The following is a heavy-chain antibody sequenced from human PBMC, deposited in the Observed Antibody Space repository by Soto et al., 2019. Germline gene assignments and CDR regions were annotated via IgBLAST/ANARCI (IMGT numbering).Heavy chain of an antibody. CDR3: ARGWKVAGDAFDI. CDR1: GYNFAVYW. V-gene: IGHV5-51*01. CDR2: IYPGDSDT. J-gene: IGHJ3*02. Sequence: GESLKISCKGSGYNFAVYWIGWVRQMPGKGLEWMGMIYPGDSDTRYGPSFQGQVTISVDKSISTAYLQWSSLKASDTAMYYCARGWKVAGDAFDIWGQGTMVTV. D-gene: IGHD1-1*01.